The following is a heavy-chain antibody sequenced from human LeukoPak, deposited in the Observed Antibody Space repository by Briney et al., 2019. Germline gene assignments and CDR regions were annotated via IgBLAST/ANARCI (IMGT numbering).Heavy chain of an antibody. CDR3: AKGSSYGDYDYFDY. V-gene: IGHV3-9*01. CDR1: GFTFDDYA. Sequence: GGSLRLSCAASGFTFDDYAMHWVRQAPGKGLEWVSGISWNSGSIGYADSVKGRFTISRDNAKNSLYLQMNSLRAEDTALYYCAKGSSYGDYDYFDYWGQGTLVTVSS. J-gene: IGHJ4*02. CDR2: ISWNSGSI. D-gene: IGHD4-17*01.